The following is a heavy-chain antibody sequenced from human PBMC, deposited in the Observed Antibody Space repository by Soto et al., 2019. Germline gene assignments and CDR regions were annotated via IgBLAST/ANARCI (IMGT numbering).Heavy chain of an antibody. V-gene: IGHV4-34*01. CDR1: GGSFSGYY. CDR3: AREGITIFGVVRWFDP. CDR2: INHSGST. D-gene: IGHD3-3*01. J-gene: IGHJ5*02. Sequence: SETLSLTCAVYGGSFSGYYWSWIRQPPGKGLEWIGEINHSGSTNYNPSLKSRVTISVDTSKNQFSLKLSSVTAADTAVYYCAREGITIFGVVRWFDPWGQGTLVTVSS.